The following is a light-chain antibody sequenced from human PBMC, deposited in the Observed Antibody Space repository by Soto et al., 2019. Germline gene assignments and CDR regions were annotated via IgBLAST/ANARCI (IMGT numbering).Light chain of an antibody. Sequence: DIQMTQSPSSLSASVGDRVTITCRASESISRHLNWYQQKPGKAPKLLIYAASSLQNGVPSRFSGGGSGTDFSLTISNLQPEAFATYYCQQSYSTLSITFGQGTRLEIK. V-gene: IGKV1-39*01. J-gene: IGKJ5*01. CDR2: AAS. CDR1: ESISRH. CDR3: QQSYSTLSIT.